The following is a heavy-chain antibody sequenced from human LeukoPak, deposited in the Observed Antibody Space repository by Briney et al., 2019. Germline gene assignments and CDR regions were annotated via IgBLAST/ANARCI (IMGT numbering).Heavy chain of an antibody. CDR3: ARELTGTTIESDALDI. J-gene: IGHJ3*02. CDR1: GFTFSSYA. Sequence: GGSLRLSCAASGFTFSSYAMHWVRQAPGKGLEWVAVISYDGSNKYYADSVKGRFTISRDNSKNTLYLQMNSLRAEDTAVYYCARELTGTTIESDALDIWGQGTMVTVSS. CDR2: ISYDGSNK. V-gene: IGHV3-30*04. D-gene: IGHD1-20*01.